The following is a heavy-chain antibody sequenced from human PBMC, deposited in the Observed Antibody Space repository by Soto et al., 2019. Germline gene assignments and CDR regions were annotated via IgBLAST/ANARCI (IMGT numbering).Heavy chain of an antibody. CDR3: ARGGRDYYGSGSYYRPTPFDY. V-gene: IGHV4-30-2*01. D-gene: IGHD3-10*01. CDR1: GGSISSGGYS. CDR2: IYHSGST. Sequence: QLQLQESGSGLVKPSQTLSLTCAVSGGSISSGGYSWSWIRQPPGKGLEWIGYIYHSGSTYYNPSLXXXLTIPVDRSKXXFXLXXSSVTDADTAVYYCARGGRDYYGSGSYYRPTPFDYWGQGTLVTVSS. J-gene: IGHJ4*02.